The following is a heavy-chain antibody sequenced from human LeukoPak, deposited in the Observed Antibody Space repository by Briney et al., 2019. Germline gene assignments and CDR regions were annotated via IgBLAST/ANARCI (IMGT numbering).Heavy chain of an antibody. CDR2: INPNSGGT. V-gene: IGHV1-2*02. D-gene: IGHD2-2*01. Sequence: ASVKVSCKASGYTFTGYYMHWVRRAPGQGLEWMGWINPNSGGTNYAQKFQGRVTMTRDTSISTAYMELSRLRSDDTAVYYCARDLVVVPAAINWFDPWGQGTLVTVSS. CDR1: GYTFTGYY. J-gene: IGHJ5*02. CDR3: ARDLVVVPAAINWFDP.